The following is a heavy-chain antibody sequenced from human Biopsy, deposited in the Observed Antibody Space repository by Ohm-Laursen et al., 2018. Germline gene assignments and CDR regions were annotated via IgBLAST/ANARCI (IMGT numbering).Heavy chain of an antibody. Sequence: ETLSLTCAVYGESFNGYYWSWTRQTPGKGLEWIGEINHSGRTNYNPSLKSRVTMSVDTSKNQFSLKMNSVIAADTAVYYRARQMATKGEWAFDIWGQGTMVTVSS. D-gene: IGHD5-24*01. CDR1: GESFNGYY. J-gene: IGHJ3*02. CDR3: ARQMATKGEWAFDI. V-gene: IGHV4-34*01. CDR2: INHSGRT.